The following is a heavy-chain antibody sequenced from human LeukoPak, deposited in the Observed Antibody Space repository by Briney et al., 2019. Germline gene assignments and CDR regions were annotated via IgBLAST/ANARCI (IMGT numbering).Heavy chain of an antibody. D-gene: IGHD3-16*01. Sequence: ASVKVSCKASGGTFSSYAISWVRQAPGQGLEWMGWISVYNGDTNYAQKFQGRVTMTADTSTNTAYMELSSLRSDDTAVYYCAREVRGKRNVITFGGVNYQSGMDVWGQGTTVTVFS. CDR2: ISVYNGDT. V-gene: IGHV1-18*01. CDR3: AREVRGKRNVITFGGVNYQSGMDV. CDR1: GGTFSSYA. J-gene: IGHJ6*02.